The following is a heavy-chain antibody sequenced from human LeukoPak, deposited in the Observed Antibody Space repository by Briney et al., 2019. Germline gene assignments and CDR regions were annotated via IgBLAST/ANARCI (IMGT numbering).Heavy chain of an antibody. CDR2: ISSSSSYI. J-gene: IGHJ4*02. Sequence: GGSLRLSCAASGFTFSSYSMNWARQAPGKGLEWVSSISSSSSYIYYADSVKGRFTISRDNAKNSLYLQMNSLRAEDTAVYYCARADIVALQRWDFDYWGQGTLVTVSS. CDR3: ARADIVALQRWDFDY. V-gene: IGHV3-21*01. CDR1: GFTFSSYS. D-gene: IGHD5-12*01.